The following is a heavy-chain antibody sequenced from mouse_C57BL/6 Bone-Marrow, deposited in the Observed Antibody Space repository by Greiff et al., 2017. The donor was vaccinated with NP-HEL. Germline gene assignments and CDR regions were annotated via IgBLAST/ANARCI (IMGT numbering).Heavy chain of an antibody. Sequence: QVQLQQPGAELVRPGTSVKLSCKASGYTFTSYWMHWVKQRPGQGLEWIGVIDPSDSYTNYNQKFKGKATLTVDKSSSTAYMQLSSLTSEDSAVYYYARVATMVEWFAYWGQGTLVTVSA. CDR2: IDPSDSYT. D-gene: IGHD2-2*01. CDR1: GYTFTSYW. CDR3: ARVATMVEWFAY. V-gene: IGHV1-59*01. J-gene: IGHJ3*01.